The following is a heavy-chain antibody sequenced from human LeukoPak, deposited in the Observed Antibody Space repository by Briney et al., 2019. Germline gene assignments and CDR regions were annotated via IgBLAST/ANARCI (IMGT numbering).Heavy chain of an antibody. J-gene: IGHJ4*02. D-gene: IGHD5-18*01. CDR3: ARPRGYSYGHIRFDY. Sequence: SETLSLTCTVSGGSISSSSYYWGWIRQPPGKGLEWIGSIYYSGSTYYNPSLKSRVTISVDTSKNQFSLKLSSVTAADTAVYYCARPRGYSYGHIRFDYWGQGTLVTVSS. CDR2: IYYSGST. CDR1: GGSISSSSYY. V-gene: IGHV4-39*07.